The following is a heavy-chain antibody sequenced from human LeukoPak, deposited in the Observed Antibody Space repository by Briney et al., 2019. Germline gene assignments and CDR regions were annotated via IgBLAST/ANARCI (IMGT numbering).Heavy chain of an antibody. Sequence: SETLSLTCTVSGDSISSGSYYWSWIRQPAGKGLEWIGRIYTSGSTNYNPSLKSRVTISVDTSKNQFSLKLSSVTAADTAVYYCARFYDSSGYHNDYWGQGTLVTVSS. J-gene: IGHJ4*02. CDR1: GDSISSGSYY. D-gene: IGHD3-22*01. CDR2: IYTSGST. CDR3: ARFYDSSGYHNDY. V-gene: IGHV4-61*02.